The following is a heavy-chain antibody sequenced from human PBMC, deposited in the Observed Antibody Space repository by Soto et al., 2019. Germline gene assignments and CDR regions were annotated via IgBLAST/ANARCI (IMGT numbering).Heavy chain of an antibody. V-gene: IGHV3-23*01. CDR3: AKIESRFFYDTTGYYPFDY. CDR1: GFPFSNYA. J-gene: IGHJ4*02. CDR2: LSGSGVST. D-gene: IGHD3-22*01. Sequence: GGSLRLSCVASGFPFSNYAMTWVRQAPGKGLEWVSALSGSGVSTYYADSVMGRFTISRDNSKNTVYLQMNSLRAEDTAVYYSAKIESRFFYDTTGYYPFDYWGQGTLVTVSS.